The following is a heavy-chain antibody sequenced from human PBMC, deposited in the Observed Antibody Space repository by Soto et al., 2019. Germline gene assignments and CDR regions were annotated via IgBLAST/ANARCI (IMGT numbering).Heavy chain of an antibody. J-gene: IGHJ4*02. D-gene: IGHD2-8*02. Sequence: SETLSLTCIVSGAAIAGSSYWSWIRQPAGKGLEWIGRFSLSGTTNYSPSLRSRVTMSADVSKNQFSLRLTSVTAADTALYYCARGMTPPGAPAWYYFDSWGQGTLVTVSS. CDR3: ARGMTPPGAPAWYYFDS. V-gene: IGHV4-4*07. CDR2: FSLSGTT. CDR1: GAAIAGSSY.